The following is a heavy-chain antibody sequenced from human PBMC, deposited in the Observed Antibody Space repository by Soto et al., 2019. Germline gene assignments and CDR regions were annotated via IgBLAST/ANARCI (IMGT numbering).Heavy chain of an antibody. Sequence: QVQLQESGPGLVKASQTLSLTCTVSGGTITTGGHFWSWIRQYPGKGLEWIGYIYYSGTTHYNPSLKSRVPISIDTSKNQFSLNLSSVTAADTAVYYCARVVSGSYLDYWGQGTLVTVSS. D-gene: IGHD1-26*01. CDR3: ARVVSGSYLDY. V-gene: IGHV4-31*03. CDR1: GGTITTGGHF. CDR2: IYYSGTT. J-gene: IGHJ4*02.